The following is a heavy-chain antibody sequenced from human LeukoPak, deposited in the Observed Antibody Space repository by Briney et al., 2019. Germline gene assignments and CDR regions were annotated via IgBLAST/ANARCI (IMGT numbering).Heavy chain of an antibody. CDR3: ARTHIVATTTFDY. V-gene: IGHV1-46*01. Sequence: ASVKVSCKASGYTFTSYYMNWVRHAPGQGLEWMGIINPSGGSTSYAQKFHGRVTMTRDTATSTVYMELSSLRSEDTAVYYCARTHIVATTTFDYWGQGTLVTVSS. D-gene: IGHD5-12*01. CDR1: GYTFTSYY. CDR2: INPSGGST. J-gene: IGHJ4*02.